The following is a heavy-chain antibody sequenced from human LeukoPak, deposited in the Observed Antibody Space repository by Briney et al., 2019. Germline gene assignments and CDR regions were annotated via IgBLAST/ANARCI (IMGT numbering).Heavy chain of an antibody. J-gene: IGHJ5*02. CDR3: ARAPRMVRGAAKYNWFDP. D-gene: IGHD3-10*01. Sequence: KPGESLKISCKGSGYSFTSYWIGWVRQMPGKGLEWMGIIYPGDSDTRYSPSFQGQVTISADKSISTAYLQWSSLKASDTAMYYCARAPRMVRGAAKYNWFDPWGQGTLVTVSS. CDR1: GYSFTSYW. CDR2: IYPGDSDT. V-gene: IGHV5-51*01.